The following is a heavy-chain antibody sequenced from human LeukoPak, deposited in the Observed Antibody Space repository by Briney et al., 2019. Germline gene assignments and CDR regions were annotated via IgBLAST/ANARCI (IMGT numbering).Heavy chain of an antibody. CDR3: AREGYCSSTSCYAENWFDP. CDR2: IYTSGST. J-gene: IGHJ5*02. CDR1: GGSISSYY. D-gene: IGHD2-2*01. V-gene: IGHV4-4*07. Sequence: SETLSLTCTVSGGSISSYYWSWIRQPAGKGLEWIGRIYTSGSTNYNPSLKSRVTMSVDTSKNQFSLKLSSVTAADTAVYYRAREGYCSSTSCYAENWFDPWGQGTLVTVSS.